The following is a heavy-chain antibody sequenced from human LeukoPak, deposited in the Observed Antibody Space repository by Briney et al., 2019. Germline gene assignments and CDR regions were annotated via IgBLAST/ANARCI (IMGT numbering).Heavy chain of an antibody. CDR1: GGSISSYY. Sequence: SETLSLTCTVSGGSISSYYWSWIRQPPGKGLEWIGYIYYSGSTNYNPSLKSRVTISVDTSKNQFSLKLSSVTAADTAVYYCSRDLPYSSSWESIDYWGQGTLVTVSS. V-gene: IGHV4-59*01. D-gene: IGHD6-13*01. J-gene: IGHJ4*02. CDR3: SRDLPYSSSWESIDY. CDR2: IYYSGST.